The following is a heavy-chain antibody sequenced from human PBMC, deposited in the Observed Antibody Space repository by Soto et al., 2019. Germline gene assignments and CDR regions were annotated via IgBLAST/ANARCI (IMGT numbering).Heavy chain of an antibody. V-gene: IGHV4-59*01. Sequence: PSETLSLTCTVSGGSISLNYWTWIRQPPGKGLEWIGSVYNSGSTNYNPSLKSRVTISVDTSKNQFSLQLSSVTAADTAVYYCARAVGYCTNGVCYRPGDYYYGMDVWGQGTTVTVSS. J-gene: IGHJ6*02. CDR1: GGSISLNY. CDR2: VYNSGST. D-gene: IGHD2-8*01. CDR3: ARAVGYCTNGVCYRPGDYYYGMDV.